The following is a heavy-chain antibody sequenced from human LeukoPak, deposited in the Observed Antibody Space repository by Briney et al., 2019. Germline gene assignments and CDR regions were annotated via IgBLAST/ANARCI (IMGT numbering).Heavy chain of an antibody. CDR2: IWHEGSHK. CDR1: GFAFNTYA. V-gene: IGHV3-33*01. Sequence: GRSLRLSCAASGFAFNTYAMHWVRQAPGQGLEWVALIWHEGSHKFYSNSVRGQFTISRDNSKNTVSLQMNNLRPEDTAVYYCAREILGSGSYPDFWGQGTLVTVSS. J-gene: IGHJ4*02. D-gene: IGHD3-10*01. CDR3: AREILGSGSYPDF.